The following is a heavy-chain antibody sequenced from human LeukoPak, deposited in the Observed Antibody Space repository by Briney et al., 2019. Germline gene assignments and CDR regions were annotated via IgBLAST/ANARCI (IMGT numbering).Heavy chain of an antibody. Sequence: SETLSLTCTVSGGSISSSSYYWGWIRQPPGKGLEWIGSIYYSGSTYYNPSLKSRVTISVDTSKNQFSLKLSSVTAADTAVYYCARGELDWLSNNWFDPWGQGTLVTVSS. CDR2: IYYSGST. D-gene: IGHD3-9*01. J-gene: IGHJ5*02. CDR1: GGSISSSSYY. V-gene: IGHV4-39*07. CDR3: ARGELDWLSNNWFDP.